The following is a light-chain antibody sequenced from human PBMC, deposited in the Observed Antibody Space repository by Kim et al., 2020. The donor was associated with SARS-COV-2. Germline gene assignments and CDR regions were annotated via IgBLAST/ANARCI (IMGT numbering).Light chain of an antibody. CDR1: QSIGTR. V-gene: IGKV1-39*01. CDR2: AAS. CDR3: QQRYSAPWRS. Sequence: DIELTQSPSSLSSSLGDRATISCRASQSIGTRLNWYQQKPGKAPTLLIYAASRLPGGVPSRFSGTGSGTEFTLTISSLQPEDFATYYCQQRYSAPWRSFGGGTKVDIK. J-gene: IGKJ4*01.